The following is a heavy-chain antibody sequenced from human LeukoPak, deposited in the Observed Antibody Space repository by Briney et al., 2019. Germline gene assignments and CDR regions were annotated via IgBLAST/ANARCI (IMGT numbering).Heavy chain of an antibody. CDR3: ARGFASFDP. Sequence: GGSLRLSCAASGFTLSSNYMSWVRQAPGKWLEWVSVFYSGGRTYYADSVKGRFTISSDNSKNTLYRQMNSLSAEDTAVYYCARGFASFDPWGQGTLVTV. CDR1: GFTLSSNY. J-gene: IGHJ5*02. D-gene: IGHD3-10*01. V-gene: IGHV3-53*01. CDR2: FYSGGRT.